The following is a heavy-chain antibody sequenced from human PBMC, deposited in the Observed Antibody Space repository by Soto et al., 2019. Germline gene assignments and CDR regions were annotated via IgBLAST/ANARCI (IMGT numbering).Heavy chain of an antibody. CDR2: IYYSGST. D-gene: IGHD2-15*01. Sequence: PSQTLAVTSTVSCGTLSKYYWSWLRPPPGKGLEWIGYIYYSGSTNYNPSLKSRVTISVDTSKNQFSLKLSSVTAADTAVYYCARVNCSGGSCYSGAFDIWGQGTMVTVSS. CDR3: ARVNCSGGSCYSGAFDI. CDR1: CGTLSKYY. V-gene: IGHV4-59*01. J-gene: IGHJ3*02.